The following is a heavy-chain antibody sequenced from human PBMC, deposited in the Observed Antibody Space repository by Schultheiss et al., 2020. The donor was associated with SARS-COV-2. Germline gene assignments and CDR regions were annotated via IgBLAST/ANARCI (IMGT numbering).Heavy chain of an antibody. V-gene: IGHV4-59*08. CDR1: GGSISSYY. J-gene: IGHJ6*02. Sequence: SQTLSLTCTVSGGSISSYYWSWIRQPPGKGLEWIGYIYYSGSTNYNPSLKSRVTISVDTSKNQFSLNLSSVTAADTAVYYCARHREGYSYYDMDVWGQGTTVTVSS. D-gene: IGHD1-26*01. CDR2: IYYSGST. CDR3: ARHREGYSYYDMDV.